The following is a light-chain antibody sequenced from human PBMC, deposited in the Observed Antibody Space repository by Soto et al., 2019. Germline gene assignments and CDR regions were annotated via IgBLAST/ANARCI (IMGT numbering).Light chain of an antibody. V-gene: IGLV2-14*01. CDR3: DSYTSSRAYV. Sequence: QSVLTQPASVSGSPGQSIIISCTGTSSDVGGYNYVSWYQQQSGKAPKLIIHEVSNRPSGVSNRFSGSKSGNTASLTISGLQAEDEADYYCDSYTSSRAYVFGIGTKVTVL. CDR2: EVS. J-gene: IGLJ1*01. CDR1: SSDVGGYNY.